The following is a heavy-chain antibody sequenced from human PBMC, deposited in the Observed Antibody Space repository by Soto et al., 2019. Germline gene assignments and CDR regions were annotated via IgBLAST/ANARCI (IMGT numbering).Heavy chain of an antibody. CDR1: GFTFSNYF. Sequence: EVQLVESGGNLVQPGGSLRLSCAASGFTFSNYFMHWVRQAPGKGLVWVSRITSDGSTTSYADSVKGRFTISRDNANNTLYVQTTSLRAEDTDVDDCTRWNCFAFDVWGQVTTVTVCS. J-gene: IGHJ6*02. CDR2: ITSDGSTT. V-gene: IGHV3-74*01. D-gene: IGHD2-21*01. CDR3: TRWNCFAFDV.